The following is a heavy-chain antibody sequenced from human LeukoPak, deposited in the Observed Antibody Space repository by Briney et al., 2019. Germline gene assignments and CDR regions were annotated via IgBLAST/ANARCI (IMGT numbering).Heavy chain of an antibody. CDR2: IYHSGFT. CDR1: GGSISGYY. V-gene: IGHV4-59*01. J-gene: IGHJ2*01. CDR3: ARDQRCSRYDGGCDQWYFDL. D-gene: IGHD5-12*01. Sequence: PSETLSLTCIVSGGSISGYYWSWLRQPPGKGLEWMGYIYHSGFTDYNPSLRSRITMSVDTSRNQVSLKLTSATAADTAIYYCARDQRCSRYDGGCDQWYFDLWGRGALVTLSS.